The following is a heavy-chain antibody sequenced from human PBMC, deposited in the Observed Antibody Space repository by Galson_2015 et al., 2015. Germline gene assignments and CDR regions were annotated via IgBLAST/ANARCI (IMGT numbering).Heavy chain of an antibody. V-gene: IGHV3-15*05. CDR2: VKSKTDGGTT. D-gene: IGHD2-2*01. J-gene: IGHJ6*02. Sequence: SLRLSCAASGFTFSNAWMDWVRQAPGKGLEWVGRVKSKTDGGTTDYAAPVKGRFTISRDDSKNTLYLQMNSLRAEDTAVYYCARGTPNYYYYYGMDVWGQGTTVTVSS. CDR1: GFTFSNAW. CDR3: ARGTPNYYYYYGMDV.